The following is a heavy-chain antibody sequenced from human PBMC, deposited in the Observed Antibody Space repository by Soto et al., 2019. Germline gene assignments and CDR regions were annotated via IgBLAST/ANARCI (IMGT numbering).Heavy chain of an antibody. V-gene: IGHV4-59*01. CDR3: ARSGLSGVATKNWIDY. CDR1: GGSISSYY. J-gene: IGHJ4*02. Sequence: QVQLQESGPGLVKPSETLSLTCTVSGGSISSYYWSWIRQPPGKGLEWIGYIYYSGSTNYNPSLKSRVTISVDTSKNQFSLKLSSVTAADTAVYYCARSGLSGVATKNWIDYWGQGTLVTVSS. D-gene: IGHD5-12*01. CDR2: IYYSGST.